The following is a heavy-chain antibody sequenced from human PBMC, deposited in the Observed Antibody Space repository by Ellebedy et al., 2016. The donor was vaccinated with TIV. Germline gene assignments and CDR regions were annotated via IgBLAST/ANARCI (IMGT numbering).Heavy chain of an antibody. CDR1: GFTFNNYG. CDR3: ARVQLVWFESDC. D-gene: IGHD3-10*01. V-gene: IGHV3-33*01. CDR2: VWSDGSNK. J-gene: IGHJ4*02. Sequence: PGGSLRLSCAASGFTFNNYGMHWVRQAPGKGLEWVAVVWSDGSNKYYADSVKGRLTISRDNSKSTLYLQMDSLRAEDTAVYYCARVQLVWFESDCWGQGTLVTVSS.